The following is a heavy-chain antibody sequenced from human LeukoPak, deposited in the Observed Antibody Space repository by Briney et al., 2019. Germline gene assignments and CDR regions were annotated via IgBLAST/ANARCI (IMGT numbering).Heavy chain of an antibody. CDR2: IKKDGSEE. CDR1: GFKFSDSW. D-gene: IGHD4-23*01. Sequence: PGGSLRLSCAASGFKFSDSWMSWVRQAPGKGPEWVANIKKDGSEEHYLDSVKGRFTVSRDNARNSLFLQMNGLRVEDTAVYYCATYGNWVAGDVWGQETTVSVSS. J-gene: IGHJ6*02. CDR3: ATYGNWVAGDV. V-gene: IGHV3-7*01.